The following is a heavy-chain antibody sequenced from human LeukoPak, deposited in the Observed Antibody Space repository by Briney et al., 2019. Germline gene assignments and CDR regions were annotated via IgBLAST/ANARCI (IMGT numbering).Heavy chain of an antibody. D-gene: IGHD6-13*01. CDR2: IKQDGSEK. Sequence: GGSLRLSCAGSGFTFSSYWMTWVRQAPGKGLEWVANIKQDGSEKYYVDSVKGRFTISRDNAKNSLYLQMNSLRAEDTAVYYCARGGTVSNTWYPYDYWGQGTLVTVSS. V-gene: IGHV3-7*01. J-gene: IGHJ4*02. CDR1: GFTFSSYW. CDR3: ARGGTVSNTWYPYDY.